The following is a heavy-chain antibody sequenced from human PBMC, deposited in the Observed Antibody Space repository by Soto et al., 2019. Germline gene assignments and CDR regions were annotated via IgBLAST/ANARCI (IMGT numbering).Heavy chain of an antibody. CDR1: GGTFSNYA. V-gene: IGHV1-69*12. Sequence: QVQLVQSGAEVKKPGSSVKVSCKVSGGTFSNYAIDWVRLAPGHGLEWMGGLVPIFGTTYYTQKFQGRATIIADDSTTTAYLEMSSLISEDTAIYYCARVVAVAVRYNSHGVDVWGQVVAVTVYS. CDR3: ARVVAVAVRYNSHGVDV. J-gene: IGHJ6*02. D-gene: IGHD6-19*01. CDR2: LVPIFGTT.